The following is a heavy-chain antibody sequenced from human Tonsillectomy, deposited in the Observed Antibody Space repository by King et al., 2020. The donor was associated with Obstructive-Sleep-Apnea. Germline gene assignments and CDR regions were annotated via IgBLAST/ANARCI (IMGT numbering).Heavy chain of an antibody. CDR1: GYSLSDLS. J-gene: IGHJ4*02. V-gene: IGHV1-24*01. D-gene: IGHD3-22*01. CDR3: ATSKPMIVVSMVY. CDR2: FDPEDAET. Sequence: QLQLVQSGAEVKKPGASVKVSCKVSGYSLSDLSIHWVRQAPGKGLEWMGSFDPEDAETIYAQKLQGRVTMTEDTSTDTAYMELSSLRSEDTAVYYCATSKPMIVVSMVYWGQGTLVTVSS.